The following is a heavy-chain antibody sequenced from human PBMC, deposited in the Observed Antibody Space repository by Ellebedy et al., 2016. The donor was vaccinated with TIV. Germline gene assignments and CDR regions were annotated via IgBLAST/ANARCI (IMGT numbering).Heavy chain of an antibody. CDR1: GDSISSSGYY. J-gene: IGHJ4*02. CDR3: ARRGFRDGYGREFDY. D-gene: IGHD5-18*01. V-gene: IGHV4-39*07. CDR2: IYYSGST. Sequence: MPSETLSLTCIVSGDSISSSGYYWGWIRQPPGKGLEWIGSIYYSGSTSYNPSLKSRVTISADSSKNQFSLKLTSVTAADTAVYYCARRGFRDGYGREFDYWGQGTLVTVSS.